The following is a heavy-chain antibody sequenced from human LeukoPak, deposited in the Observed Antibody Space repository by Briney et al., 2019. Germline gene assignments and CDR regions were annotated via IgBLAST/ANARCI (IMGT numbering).Heavy chain of an antibody. CDR2: TYYRSRWFN. D-gene: IGHD5-12*01. V-gene: IGHV6-1*01. Sequence: SQTLSLTCAISGDSVSGKSAAWNWIRQSPSRGLEWLGRTYYRSRWFNGYAVSVKGRITISPDTSKNQFSLQLNSVTPEDTAVYYCTRQYSGGTDVWGQGTTVTVSS. J-gene: IGHJ6*02. CDR1: GDSVSGKSAA. CDR3: TRQYSGGTDV.